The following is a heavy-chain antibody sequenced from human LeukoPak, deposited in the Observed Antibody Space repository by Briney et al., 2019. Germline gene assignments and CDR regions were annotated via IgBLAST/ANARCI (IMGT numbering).Heavy chain of an antibody. D-gene: IGHD4-23*01. CDR2: INSGGSTT. CDR1: GFTFSSYW. Sequence: PGGSLRLSCAASGFTFSSYWMHWVRQAPGKGLVWVSRINSGGSTTNYADTVKGRFTISRDNAKNTLYLQMNSLRVEDTAVYYCARDPYGGNSNWGQGTLVTVSS. J-gene: IGHJ4*02. CDR3: ARDPYGGNSN. V-gene: IGHV3-74*01.